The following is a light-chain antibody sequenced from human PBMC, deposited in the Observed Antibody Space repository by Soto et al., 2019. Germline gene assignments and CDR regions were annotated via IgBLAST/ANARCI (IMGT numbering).Light chain of an antibody. CDR3: QQYGNSPIT. Sequence: EIVMTQSPVTLSVSPGERPTLSCKASQSVSTTYLAWYQQKAGQAPRXXISGASSRATGVPDRFSGSGSGTDLTITITRLEPEDFELYYCQQYGNSPITFGQGTRLEIK. V-gene: IGKV3-20*01. CDR1: QSVSTTY. J-gene: IGKJ5*01. CDR2: GAS.